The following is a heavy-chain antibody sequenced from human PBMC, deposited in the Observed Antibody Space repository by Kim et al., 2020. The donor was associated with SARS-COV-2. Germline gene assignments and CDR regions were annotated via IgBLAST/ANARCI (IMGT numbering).Heavy chain of an antibody. D-gene: IGHD4-17*01. CDR2: ISYDGSNK. J-gene: IGHJ6*02. CDR1: GFTFSSYG. V-gene: IGHV3-30*18. CDR3: AKDRGGDYGEYGMDV. Sequence: GGSLRLSCAASGFTFSSYGMHWVRRAPGKGLEWVAVISYDGSNKYYADSVKGRFTISRDNSKNTLYLQMNSLRAEDTAVYYCAKDRGGDYGEYGMDVWGQGTTVTVSS.